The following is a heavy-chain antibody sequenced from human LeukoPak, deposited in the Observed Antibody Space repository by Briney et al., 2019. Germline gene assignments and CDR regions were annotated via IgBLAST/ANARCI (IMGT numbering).Heavy chain of an antibody. CDR2: INGDGTRT. J-gene: IGHJ4*02. V-gene: IGHV3-23*01. CDR1: GFTFSSSV. CDR3: ARDQGGYSTDFDF. Sequence: AGGSLRLSCAASGFTFSSSVMSWVRKAPGKGLEWVSTINGDGTRTYYAVSSNGRFIISRDNSMNTLYLQMNGLRAEDTAVYYCARDQGGYSTDFDFWGQGTLVTVSS. D-gene: IGHD5-12*01.